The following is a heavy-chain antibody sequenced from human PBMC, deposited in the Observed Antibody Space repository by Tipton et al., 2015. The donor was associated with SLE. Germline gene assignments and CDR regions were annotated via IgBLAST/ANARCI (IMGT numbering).Heavy chain of an antibody. V-gene: IGHV4-39*07. CDR3: ARDEYRYDATGYHLLGHFDF. J-gene: IGHJ4*02. Sequence: GLVKPSGTLSLTCTVSGGSISSSSYYWGWIRQPPGKGLEWVGTVYYTGNTFYNPSLKSRVTISVDTSKNQFSLKLTSVTAADTAVYYCARDEYRYDATGYHLLGHFDFWGQGTLVTVSS. CDR2: VYYTGNT. CDR1: GGSISSSSYY. D-gene: IGHD3-22*01.